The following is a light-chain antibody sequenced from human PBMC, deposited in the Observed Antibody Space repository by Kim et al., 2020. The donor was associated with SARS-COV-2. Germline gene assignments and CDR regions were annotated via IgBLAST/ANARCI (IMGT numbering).Light chain of an antibody. V-gene: IGLV2-14*03. CDR1: RTDIGAFDF. CDR2: DVS. Sequence: GQSITISCTGTRTDIGAFDFVSWYQQHPGQAPKLIIYDVSDRPSGVSNRFSGSKSGNTASLTISGLQTEDDGDYYCSSYTSISTVIFGGGTKLTVL. CDR3: SSYTSISTVI. J-gene: IGLJ2*01.